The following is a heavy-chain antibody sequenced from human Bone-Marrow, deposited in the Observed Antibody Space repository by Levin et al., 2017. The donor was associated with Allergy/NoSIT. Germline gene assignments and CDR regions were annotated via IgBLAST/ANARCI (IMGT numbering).Heavy chain of an antibody. CDR1: GYTFTSYA. Sequence: ASVKVSCKASGYTFTSYAMHWVRQAPGQRLEWMGWINAGNGNTKYSQKFQGRVTITRDTSASTAYMELSSLRSEDTAVYYCARAGGYCSSTSCYTTGYYYYYYYMDVWSKGTTVTVSS. D-gene: IGHD2-2*02. V-gene: IGHV1-3*01. J-gene: IGHJ6*03. CDR2: INAGNGNT. CDR3: ARAGGYCSSTSCYTTGYYYYYYYMDV.